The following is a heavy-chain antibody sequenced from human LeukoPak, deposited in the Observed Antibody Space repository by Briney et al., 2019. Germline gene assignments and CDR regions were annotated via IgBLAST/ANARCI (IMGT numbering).Heavy chain of an antibody. J-gene: IGHJ4*02. CDR3: ARDSSRDGYTMPNFDY. Sequence: GGSLRLSCAASGFTFSDYYMSWIRQAPGKGLEWVSYISSSGSTIYYADSVKGRFTISRDNAKNSLYLQMNSLRAEDTAVYYCARDSSRDGYTMPNFDYWGQGTLVTVSS. CDR2: ISSSGSTI. V-gene: IGHV3-11*01. CDR1: GFTFSDYY. D-gene: IGHD5-24*01.